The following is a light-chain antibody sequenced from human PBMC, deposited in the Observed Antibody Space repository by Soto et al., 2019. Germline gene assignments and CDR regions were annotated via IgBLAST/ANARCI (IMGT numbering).Light chain of an antibody. CDR2: DAS. CDR1: QSVRSN. J-gene: IGKJ2*01. Sequence: EIVMTQSPATLSVSPGERATLSCRASQSVRSNLAWYQQKPGQAPRLLIYDASTRATGIPATFSGSGSGTEFTLTISSPQSEDFGVYFCQQYQNWRWTPFGQGTKLEIK. CDR3: QQYQNWRWTP. V-gene: IGKV3-15*01.